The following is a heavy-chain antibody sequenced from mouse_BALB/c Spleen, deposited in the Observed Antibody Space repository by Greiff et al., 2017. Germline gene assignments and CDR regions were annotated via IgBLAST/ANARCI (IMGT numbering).Heavy chain of an antibody. D-gene: IGHD2-4*01. J-gene: IGHJ3*01. V-gene: IGHV1-67*01. CDR2: ISTYSGNT. CDR1: GYTFTDLA. CDR3: ASVGLRPGFAY. Sequence: VKLQASGPELVRPGVSVKISFKGFGYTFTDLAMHRVKQSHAKSLEWIGVISTYSGNTNYNQKFKGKATMTVDKSSSTAYMERTRLTSEDSAIYYCASVGLRPGFAYWGQGTLVTVSA.